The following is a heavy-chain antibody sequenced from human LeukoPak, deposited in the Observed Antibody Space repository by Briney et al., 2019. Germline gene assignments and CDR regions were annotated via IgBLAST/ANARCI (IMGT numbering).Heavy chain of an antibody. V-gene: IGHV3-7*01. CDR1: GFTLNSYL. Sequence: GGSLRLSCAASGFTLNSYLMSWVRQAPGRGLEWVANIKKDGSEESYLDSVKGRFTVSRDNAKNSLFLQMNSLRGEDTAVYYCARSNPNRNALDLWGQGTMATISS. D-gene: IGHD1-14*01. J-gene: IGHJ3*01. CDR3: ARSNPNRNALDL. CDR2: IKKDGSEE.